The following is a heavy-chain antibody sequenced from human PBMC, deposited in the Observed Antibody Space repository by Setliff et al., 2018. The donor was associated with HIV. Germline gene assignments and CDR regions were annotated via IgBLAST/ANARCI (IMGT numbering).Heavy chain of an antibody. CDR3: ARVSCSSWYSIPRYYYYSMDV. CDR1: GGSISSYY. V-gene: IGHV4-4*07. Sequence: SETLSLTCTVSGGSISSYYWSWIRQPAGKGLEWIGHIYTSGSTNYNPSLRSRVTTSVDTSKNQFSLRLRSVTAADTAVYYCARVSCSSWYSIPRYYYYSMDVWGNGTTVTVSS. CDR2: IYTSGST. J-gene: IGHJ6*03. D-gene: IGHD6-13*01.